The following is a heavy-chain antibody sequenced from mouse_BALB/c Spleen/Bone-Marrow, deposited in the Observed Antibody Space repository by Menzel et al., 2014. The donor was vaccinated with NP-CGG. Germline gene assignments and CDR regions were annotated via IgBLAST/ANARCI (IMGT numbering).Heavy chain of an antibody. Sequence: VQLKESGGGLVQPGGSLKLSCAASGFDFSRYWMSWVRQAPGRGLEWIGEINPDSSTLNDTPSLKDKFIISRDNAKNTLYLQINKVKSEDTALYYWARPVYRYDPPAYWGQGTTLTVSS. J-gene: IGHJ2*01. CDR1: GFDFSRYW. CDR3: ARPVYRYDPPAY. V-gene: IGHV4-1*02. CDR2: INPDSSTL. D-gene: IGHD2-14*01.